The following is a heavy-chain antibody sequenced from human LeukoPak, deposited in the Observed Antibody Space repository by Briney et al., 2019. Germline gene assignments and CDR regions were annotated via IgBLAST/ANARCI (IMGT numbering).Heavy chain of an antibody. CDR2: ISYSGST. CDR3: AREGTAGTNLNWFDP. J-gene: IGHJ5*02. V-gene: IGHV4-59*01. Sequence: TSETLSLTCTVSGGSISSYYWSWTRQPPGKGLEWIGYISYSGSTNFNPSLKSRVTISVDTSKNQFSLKLSSVTAADTAVYYCAREGTAGTNLNWFDPWGQGTLVTVSS. D-gene: IGHD1-1*01. CDR1: GGSISSYY.